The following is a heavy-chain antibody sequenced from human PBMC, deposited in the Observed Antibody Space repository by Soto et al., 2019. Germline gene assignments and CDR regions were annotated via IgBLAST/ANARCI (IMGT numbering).Heavy chain of an antibody. J-gene: IGHJ4*02. CDR2: SSGYTGNT. CDR3: ARELEAAGGEYDY. CDR1: GYSFTSYG. V-gene: IGHV1-18*01. Sequence: QVQLVQSGAEVKKPGASVKVSCKASGYSFTSYGISWVRQAPGQGLEWVGWSSGYTGNTNYAQKVQGRVTMITDISTSTAYMELRSLGSDDTAVYYCARELEAAGGEYDYWGQGTLVTVSS. D-gene: IGHD6-13*01.